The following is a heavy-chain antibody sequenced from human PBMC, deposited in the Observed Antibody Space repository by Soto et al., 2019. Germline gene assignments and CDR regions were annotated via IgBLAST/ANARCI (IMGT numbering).Heavy chain of an antibody. CDR3: AKERVGGHHWFDP. D-gene: IGHD6-19*01. CDR2: IDNGGTT. J-gene: IGHJ5*01. CDR1: GFSFSIHD. V-gene: IGHV3-23*01. Sequence: GGSLRLSCAVSGFSFSIHDMTWVRQAPGKGLEWVSTIDNGGTTFYADSVKGRFTISRDNSKNTLYLQMNGLKVEDTAVYYCAKERVGGHHWFDPWRQGALVTVSS.